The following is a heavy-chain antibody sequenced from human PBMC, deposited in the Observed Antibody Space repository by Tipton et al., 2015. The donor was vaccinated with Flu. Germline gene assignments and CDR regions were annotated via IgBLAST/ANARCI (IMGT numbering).Heavy chain of an antibody. Sequence: GLVKPSQTLSLTCTVSGGSIRTSGFYWSWIRQLPGKGLEWIGYIYHNGDTHHNPSLKSRVSISIDTSNNQFSLRLVSVTATDTAVYYCARRDYSNYVSEPKNWFDPWGQGILVTVSS. J-gene: IGHJ5*02. V-gene: IGHV4-30-4*08. CDR1: GGSIRTSGFY. CDR2: IYHNGDT. D-gene: IGHD4-11*01. CDR3: ARRDYSNYVSEPKNWFDP.